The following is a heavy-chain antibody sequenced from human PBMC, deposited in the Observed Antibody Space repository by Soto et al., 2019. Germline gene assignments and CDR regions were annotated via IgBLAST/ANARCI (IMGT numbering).Heavy chain of an antibody. J-gene: IGHJ6*02. V-gene: IGHV4-34*01. CDR3: AGDNVVVNPIRYYHYGIDV. Sequence: SETLSLTCAVHGGPFSRYYWTWIRQPPGKGLEWIGEIHQSGNANYNPSLKSRLTMSVDTSKDQFSLKLSSVTAADTATYYCAGDNVVVNPIRYYHYGIDVWGQGTTVTVSS. CDR2: IHQSGNA. D-gene: IGHD2-15*01. CDR1: GGPFSRYY.